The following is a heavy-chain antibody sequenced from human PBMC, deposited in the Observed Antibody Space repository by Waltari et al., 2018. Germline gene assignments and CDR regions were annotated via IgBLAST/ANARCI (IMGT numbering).Heavy chain of an antibody. CDR3: TTAMVRGRNAFDI. Sequence: EVQLVESGGGLVKPGGSLRLSCAASGFTFSKAWMSWVRQAPGKGLEWVGRIKSKTDGGTTDYAAPVKGRFTISRDDSKNTLYLQMNSLKTEDTAVYYCTTAMVRGRNAFDIWGQGTMVTVSS. D-gene: IGHD3-10*01. CDR1: GFTFSKAW. J-gene: IGHJ3*02. CDR2: IKSKTDGGTT. V-gene: IGHV3-15*01.